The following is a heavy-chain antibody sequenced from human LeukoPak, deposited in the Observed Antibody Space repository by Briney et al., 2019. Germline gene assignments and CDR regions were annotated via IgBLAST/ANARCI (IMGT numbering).Heavy chain of an antibody. CDR2: ISAGGGNT. J-gene: IGHJ4*02. CDR3: AKEKYYGSG. CDR1: GFTFSSYA. Sequence: GGSLRLSCAASGFTFSSYAMSWVRQAPGKGLEWVSSISAGGGNTNYADSVKGRFTISRENPKNTLYLQMNSLRAEDTAVYYCAKEKYYGSGWGQGTLVTVSS. V-gene: IGHV3-23*01. D-gene: IGHD3-10*01.